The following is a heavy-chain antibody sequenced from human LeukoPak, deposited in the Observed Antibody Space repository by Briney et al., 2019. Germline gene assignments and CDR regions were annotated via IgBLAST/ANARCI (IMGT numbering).Heavy chain of an antibody. D-gene: IGHD3-22*01. Sequence: PSETLSLTCTVSGGSISSSSYYWGWIRQPPGKGLEWIGSIYYSGSTYYNPSLKSRVTISVDTSKNQSSLKLSSVTAADTAVYYCARLDSSGFFVYWGQGTLVTVSS. CDR3: ARLDSSGFFVY. V-gene: IGHV4-39*07. CDR1: GGSISSSSYY. CDR2: IYYSGST. J-gene: IGHJ4*02.